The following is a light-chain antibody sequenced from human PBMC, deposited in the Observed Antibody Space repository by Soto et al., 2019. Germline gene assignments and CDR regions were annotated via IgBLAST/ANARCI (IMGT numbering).Light chain of an antibody. CDR3: AACADNLSGPL. J-gene: IGLJ3*02. CDR2: SNK. V-gene: IGLV1-44*01. CDR1: DFNIGSNV. Sequence: QSGLTQPPAASGTPGQRVTIFCSGSDFNIGSNVVNWYQQLPGTAPKVLLYSNKYRPSWVPDRFSGSKSGTSASLAISGLHSDDEADYYCAACADNLSGPLFGGGTKPTVL.